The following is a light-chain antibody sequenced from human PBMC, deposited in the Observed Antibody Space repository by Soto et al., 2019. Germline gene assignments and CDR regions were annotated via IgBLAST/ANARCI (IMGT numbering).Light chain of an antibody. CDR1: QSVGTW. V-gene: IGKV1-5*01. Sequence: DIQMTQSPSTLSASVGGRFTITCRASQSVGTWVAWYQQKPGKAPKLLIYAASSLQSGVPSRFSGSGSGTEFTLTISSLQPEDSATYYCLQHKTYPRTFGQGTKVDIK. J-gene: IGKJ1*01. CDR3: LQHKTYPRT. CDR2: AAS.